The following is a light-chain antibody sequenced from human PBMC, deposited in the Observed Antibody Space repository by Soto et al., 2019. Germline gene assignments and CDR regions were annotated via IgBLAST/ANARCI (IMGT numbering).Light chain of an antibody. CDR1: QSVSSK. J-gene: IGKJ1*01. CDR2: DAS. CDR3: QQRSNWPPT. V-gene: IGKV3-11*01. Sequence: EIVLTQSPGTLSLSPGERATLSCRASQSVSSKLAWYQQKPGQAPRLLIYDASTRATGIPARFSGSGSGTDCTLTITSLEPEDVAVYYCQQRSNWPPTFGQGTKVDIK.